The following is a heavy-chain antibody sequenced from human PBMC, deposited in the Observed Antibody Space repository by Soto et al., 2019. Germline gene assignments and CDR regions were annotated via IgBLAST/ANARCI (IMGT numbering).Heavy chain of an antibody. D-gene: IGHD2-15*01. CDR1: GYTFTSYG. CDR2: ISAYNGNT. CDR3: ARAPELLGYCSGGSCSPQLAYYYYMDV. V-gene: IGHV1-18*01. J-gene: IGHJ6*03. Sequence: QVQLVQSGAEVKKPGASVKVSCKASGYTFTSYGISWVRQAPGQGLEWMGWISAYNGNTNYAQKLQGRVTMTTDTSTSTAYMELRRLRSDDTAVYYCARAPELLGYCSGGSCSPQLAYYYYMDVWGKGTTVTVSS.